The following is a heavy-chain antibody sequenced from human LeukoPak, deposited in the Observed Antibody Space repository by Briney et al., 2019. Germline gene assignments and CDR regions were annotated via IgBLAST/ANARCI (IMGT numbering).Heavy chain of an antibody. CDR2: I. Sequence: PGGSLRLSCAASGFTFSSYAMHWVRQAPGKGLEWVSAIKGRFTISRDNSKNTLYLQMNSLRAEDTAVYYCAKDLDIGGNLENFLFGAFDIWGQGTMVTVSS. V-gene: IGHV3-23*01. CDR3: AKDLDIGGNLENFLFGAFDI. J-gene: IGHJ3*02. CDR1: GFTFSSYA. D-gene: IGHD4-23*01.